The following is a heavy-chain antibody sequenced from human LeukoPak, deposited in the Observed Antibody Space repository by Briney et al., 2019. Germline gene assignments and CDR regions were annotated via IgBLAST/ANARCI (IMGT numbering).Heavy chain of an antibody. CDR1: GYTFTDYY. CDR2: INPNSGGT. CDR3: ARDTSSIAARLDYYFDY. D-gene: IGHD6-6*01. J-gene: IGHJ4*02. Sequence: ASVTVSCKASGYTFTDYYMHWVRQAPGQGLEWMGWINPNSGGTNYAQKFQGRFTMTRDTSISTAYMELSRLRSDDTAVYYCARDTSSIAARLDYYFDYWGQGTLVTVSS. V-gene: IGHV1-2*02.